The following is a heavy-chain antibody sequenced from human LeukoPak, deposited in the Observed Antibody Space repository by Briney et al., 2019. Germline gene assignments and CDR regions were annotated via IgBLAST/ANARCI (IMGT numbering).Heavy chain of an antibody. CDR3: ARGDDYDYFDY. V-gene: IGHV4-38-2*01. D-gene: IGHD4/OR15-4a*01. CDR1: GYSISSGYY. CDR2: IYHSGST. J-gene: IGHJ4*02. Sequence: SETLSLTCAVSGYSISSGYYWGWIRQPPGKGLEWIGNIYHSGSTYYNPSLKRRFTISVDTSKNQFSLKLSSVAAADTAVYYCARGDDYDYFDYWGQGTLVTVSS.